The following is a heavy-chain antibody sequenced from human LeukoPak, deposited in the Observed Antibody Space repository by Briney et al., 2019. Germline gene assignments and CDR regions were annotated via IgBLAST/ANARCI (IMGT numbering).Heavy chain of an antibody. J-gene: IGHJ4*02. Sequence: GGSLRLSCAASGFTFSNYHMNWVRRAPGQGLEWVSTIKINGAGTHYADSVKGRFTISRDNAKNTLYLQMNSLSAEDTGLYYCVRDPRGDGSSTFGYWGQGTLVTVSS. D-gene: IGHD1-26*01. CDR2: IKINGAGT. CDR1: GFTFSNYH. CDR3: VRDPRGDGSSTFGY. V-gene: IGHV3-23*01.